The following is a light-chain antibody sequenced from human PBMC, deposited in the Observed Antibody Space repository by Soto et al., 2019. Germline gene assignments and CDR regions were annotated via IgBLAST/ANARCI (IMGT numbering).Light chain of an antibody. J-gene: IGKJ1*01. V-gene: IGKV1-5*03. CDR2: EAS. CDR3: QQYNGYWT. CDR1: LSISGS. Sequence: DIQMTQSPSTLSASVGDRVTIACRASLSISGSLAWYQQKPGKAPKLLIFEASNLKSGVPSRFSGSGSGTEYTLTISSLQPDDSASYYCQQYNGYWTFGQGTRVELK.